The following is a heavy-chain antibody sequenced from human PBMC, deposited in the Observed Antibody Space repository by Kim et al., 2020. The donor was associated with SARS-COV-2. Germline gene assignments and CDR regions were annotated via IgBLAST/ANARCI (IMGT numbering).Heavy chain of an antibody. CDR2: IRSKAYGGTT. Sequence: GGSLRLSCTASGFTFGDYAMSWVRQAPGKGLEWVGFIRSKAYGGTTEDAASVKGRFSISRDDSKSIAYLQMNSLKTEDTAVYHCTRGRSRATQSVTYYAFGGLGVYNARPNYYRDTCGNGTTVTVSS. V-gene: IGHV3-49*04. CDR1: GFTFGDYA. J-gene: IGHJ6*03. CDR3: TRGRSRATQSVTYYAFGGLGVYNARPNYYRDT. D-gene: IGHD3-3*01.